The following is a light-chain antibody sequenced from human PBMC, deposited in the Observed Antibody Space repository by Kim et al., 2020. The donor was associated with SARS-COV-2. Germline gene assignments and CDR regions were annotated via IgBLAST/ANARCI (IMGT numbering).Light chain of an antibody. J-gene: IGKJ2*01. CDR2: AAY. Sequence: VSPGERATLSCRASQSVSKHYLAWYQQRPGQAPRLLIYAAYDRLGGVPDRFSGGGSGTEFALTISSLQSEDFAVYYCQQYQNWPYTFGQGTKLEI. CDR3: QQYQNWPYT. V-gene: IGKV3-15*01. CDR1: QSVSKHY.